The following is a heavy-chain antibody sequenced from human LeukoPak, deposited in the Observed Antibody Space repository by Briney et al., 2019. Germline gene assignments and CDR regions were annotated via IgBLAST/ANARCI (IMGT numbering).Heavy chain of an antibody. CDR3: ARNRVVGAPNFDC. Sequence: MSSETLSLTCTVSGGSISSYYWSWIRQPAGKGLEWIGRIYTSGSTNYNPSLKSRVTMSVDTSKNQFSLRLTSVTAADTAVYYCARNRVVGAPNFDCWGQGTLVTVFS. CDR2: IYTSGST. D-gene: IGHD1-26*01. CDR1: GGSISSYY. J-gene: IGHJ4*02. V-gene: IGHV4-4*07.